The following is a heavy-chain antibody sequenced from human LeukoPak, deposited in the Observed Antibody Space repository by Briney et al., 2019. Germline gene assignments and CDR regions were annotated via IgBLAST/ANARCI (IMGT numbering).Heavy chain of an antibody. CDR2: IYYSGST. J-gene: IGHJ4*02. D-gene: IGHD6-13*01. CDR3: ARHLEQPTAPYFDY. Sequence: SETLSLTCTVSGGSISSSSYYWGWIRQPPGKGLEWIGSIYYSGSTCYNPSLKSRVTISVDTSKNQFSLKLSSVTAADTAVYYCARHLEQPTAPYFDYWGQGTLVTVSS. V-gene: IGHV4-39*01. CDR1: GGSISSSSYY.